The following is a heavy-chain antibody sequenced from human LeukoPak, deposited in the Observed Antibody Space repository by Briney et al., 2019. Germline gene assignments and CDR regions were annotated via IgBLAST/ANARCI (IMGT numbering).Heavy chain of an antibody. J-gene: IGHJ4*02. Sequence: GGSLRLFCAASGFTFNSYWMHWVRQAPGEGLVWVSRINNGGSTTTYADSVKGRFTISRDNSKNTLYLQMNSLRAEDTAVYYCAKIQGYYFDYWGQGTLVTVSS. CDR1: GFTFNSYW. D-gene: IGHD5-18*01. CDR2: INNGGSTT. V-gene: IGHV3-74*01. CDR3: AKIQGYYFDY.